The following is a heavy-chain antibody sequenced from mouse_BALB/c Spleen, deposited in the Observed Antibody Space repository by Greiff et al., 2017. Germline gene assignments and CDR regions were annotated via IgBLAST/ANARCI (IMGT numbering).Heavy chain of an antibody. CDR2: ISYSGST. D-gene: IGHD2-12*01. J-gene: IGHJ4*01. V-gene: IGHV3-2*02. CDR3: ARDSRYAMDY. CDR1: GYSITSDYA. Sequence: EVQLQQSGPGLVKPSQSLSLTCTVTGYSITSDYAWNWIRQFPGNKLEWMGYISYSGSTSYNPSLKSRISITRDTSKNQFFLQLNSVTTEDTATYYCARDSRYAMDYWGQGTSVTVSS.